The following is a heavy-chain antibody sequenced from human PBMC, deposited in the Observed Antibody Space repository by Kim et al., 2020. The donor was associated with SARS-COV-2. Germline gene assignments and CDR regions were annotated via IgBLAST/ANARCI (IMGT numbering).Heavy chain of an antibody. CDR1: GFTFTTYN. Sequence: GGSLRLSCAASGFTFTTYNMNWVRQAPGKGLEWFSYISVTDAIYYADSVKGRFTISRDYSKNSLDLQMNSLRDEDTAVYYCARDWNWGIYVWCQGTLVTV. V-gene: IGHV3-48*02. J-gene: IGHJ4*02. CDR3: ARDWNWGIYV. CDR2: ISVTDAI. D-gene: IGHD7-27*01.